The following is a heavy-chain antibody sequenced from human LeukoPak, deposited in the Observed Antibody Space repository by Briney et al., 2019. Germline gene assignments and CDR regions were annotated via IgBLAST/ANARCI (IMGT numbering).Heavy chain of an antibody. CDR2: IYYSGST. CDR3: ARSAGIAAVEESWFDP. Sequence: SETLSLTCTVSVGSISSYYWSWIRQPPGKGLEWIGYIYYSGSTNYNPSLKSRVTISVDTSKNQFSLKLSSVTAADTAVYYCARSAGIAAVEESWFDPWGQGTLVTVSS. J-gene: IGHJ5*02. CDR1: VGSISSYY. D-gene: IGHD6-13*01. V-gene: IGHV4-59*08.